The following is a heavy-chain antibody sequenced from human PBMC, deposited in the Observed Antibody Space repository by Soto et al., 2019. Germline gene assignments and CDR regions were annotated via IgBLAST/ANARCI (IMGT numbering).Heavy chain of an antibody. CDR3: ASARWDF. V-gene: IGHV4-34*01. J-gene: IGHJ4*02. Sequence: QVQLQQWGAGLLKPSETLSLTCAVSGGSFNSNYWTWIRQPPGKGLEWIGEIYHSGSTNYNPSLKRRVTISADTSKNQFSLKLSSVTAADTAVYFCASARWDFWGQGTLVTVSS. D-gene: IGHD2-15*01. CDR2: IYHSGST. CDR1: GGSFNSNY.